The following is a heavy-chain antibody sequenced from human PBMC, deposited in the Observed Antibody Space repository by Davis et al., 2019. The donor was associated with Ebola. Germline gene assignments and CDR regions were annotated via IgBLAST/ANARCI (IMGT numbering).Heavy chain of an antibody. V-gene: IGHV3-30-3*01. Sequence: GESLKISCAASGFTFSNYAMHWVRQAPGKGLKWVAVISYDGSNNYYADSVKGRFTISRDNSKNTLYLQMNSLRAEDTAVYYCARDKGVVGATELFDYWGQGTLVTVSS. CDR2: ISYDGSNN. J-gene: IGHJ4*02. CDR3: ARDKGVVGATELFDY. D-gene: IGHD1-26*01. CDR1: GFTFSNYA.